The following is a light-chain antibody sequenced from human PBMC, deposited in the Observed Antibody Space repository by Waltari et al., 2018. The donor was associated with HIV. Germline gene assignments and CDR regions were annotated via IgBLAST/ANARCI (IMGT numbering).Light chain of an antibody. V-gene: IGKV3-20*01. CDR1: QTVRYSY. CDR2: SAS. CDR3: QQYDKPPLT. Sequence: EIVLTQSPGTLSLSPGKRATLSCRASQTVRYSYLAWYQQKAGQAPRLVIHSASSRAGGIPDRFSGSGSGTDFTLTISRLEPEDSALYFCQQYDKPPLTFGGGTKVEIK. J-gene: IGKJ4*01.